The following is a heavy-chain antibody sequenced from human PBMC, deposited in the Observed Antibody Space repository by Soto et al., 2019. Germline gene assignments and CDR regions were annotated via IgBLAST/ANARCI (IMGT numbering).Heavy chain of an antibody. CDR3: TNSMYERRGLAAFDL. J-gene: IGHJ3*01. CDR1: TFTLNSYG. V-gene: IGHV3-30*18. D-gene: IGHD2-8*01. Sequence: QVQLVESGGGVVQPGRSLRLSCTAPTFTLNSYGMHWVRQAPGKGLEWVAVISYDGSNEHYGASVKGRFTTSRDTSKNTLYLQMTSLRAEDTAVYYITNSMYERRGLAAFDLWGQGTMVSVSS. CDR2: ISYDGSNE.